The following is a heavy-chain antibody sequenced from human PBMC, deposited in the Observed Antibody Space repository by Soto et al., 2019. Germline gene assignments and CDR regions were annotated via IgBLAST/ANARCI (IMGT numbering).Heavy chain of an antibody. D-gene: IGHD3-3*01. J-gene: IGHJ5*02. Sequence: SETLSLTCAVYGGSVNGYYWNWIRQPPGKGLEWIGEINHTGGTHYNPSLKSRVTMSVDTSKNQFSLRLSSVTAADTAMYYCATRITVFGLLIPPFDPWGQGTQVTVSS. V-gene: IGHV4-34*01. CDR1: GGSVNGYY. CDR3: ATRITVFGLLIPPFDP. CDR2: INHTGGT.